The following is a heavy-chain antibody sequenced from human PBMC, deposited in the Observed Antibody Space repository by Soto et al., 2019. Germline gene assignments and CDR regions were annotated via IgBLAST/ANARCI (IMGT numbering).Heavy chain of an antibody. J-gene: IGHJ4*02. CDR2: ISASGDGT. V-gene: IGHV3-23*01. Sequence: PGGSLRLSCAASGFTTSSYAMSWVRQAPGKGLEWVSTISASGDGTYYADSVKGRFTISRDNSKSTLSLQMNSLRAEDTAVYYCAKRPGYSSTWHYSDYWGQGTLVTV. CDR1: GFTTSSYA. CDR3: AKRPGYSSTWHYSDY. D-gene: IGHD6-19*01.